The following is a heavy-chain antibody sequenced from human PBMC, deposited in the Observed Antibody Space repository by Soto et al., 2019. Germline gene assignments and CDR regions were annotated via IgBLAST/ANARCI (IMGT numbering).Heavy chain of an antibody. D-gene: IGHD1-26*01. Sequence: EVQLLESGGGLVQPGGSLRLSCAASGFTFSSYAMSWVRQAPGKGLEWVSAISGSGGSTYYADSVKGRFTISRDNSKNTLYLQMNSLRAEDTAVYYCAKGIVGATTYYYGMDVWGQGTTVTVSS. CDR1: GFTFSSYA. J-gene: IGHJ6*02. CDR3: AKGIVGATTYYYGMDV. V-gene: IGHV3-23*01. CDR2: ISGSGGST.